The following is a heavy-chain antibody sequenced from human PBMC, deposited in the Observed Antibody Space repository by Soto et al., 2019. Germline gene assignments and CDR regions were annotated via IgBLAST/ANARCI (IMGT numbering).Heavy chain of an antibody. CDR2: IYSGGST. V-gene: IGHV3-53*01. J-gene: IGHJ6*02. CDR3: ARDTQLYGMDV. CDR1: GFTVSSNY. Sequence: PGGSLRLSCAASGFTVSSNYMSWVRQAPGKGLEWVSVIYSGGSTYYADSVKGRFTISRDNSKNTLYLQMKSLRAEDTAVYYCARDTQLYGMDVWGQGTTVTVSS. D-gene: IGHD1-1*01.